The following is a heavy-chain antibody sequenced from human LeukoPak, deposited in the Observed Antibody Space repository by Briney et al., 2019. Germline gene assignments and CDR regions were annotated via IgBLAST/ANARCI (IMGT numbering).Heavy chain of an antibody. Sequence: PSQTLSLTCTVSGGSIGSGSYYWSWIRQPAGKGLEWIGRIYTSGSTNYNPSLKSRVTISVDTSKNQFSLKLSSVTAADTAVYYCARETTSSSWQYYFDYWGQGTLVTVSS. CDR3: ARETTSSSWQYYFDY. J-gene: IGHJ4*02. D-gene: IGHD6-13*01. CDR1: GGSIGSGSYY. V-gene: IGHV4-61*02. CDR2: IYTSGST.